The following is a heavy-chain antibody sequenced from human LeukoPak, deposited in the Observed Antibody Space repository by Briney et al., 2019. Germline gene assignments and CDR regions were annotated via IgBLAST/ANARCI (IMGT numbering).Heavy chain of an antibody. CDR3: ARQYCSSTNCYCFDY. CDR1: GGSISSYF. J-gene: IGHJ4*02. CDR2: IYYSGST. V-gene: IGHV4-59*01. D-gene: IGHD2-2*01. Sequence: SETLSLTCTVSGGSISSYFWSWIRQPPGKGLEWIGYIYYSGSTNYNPSLKSRVTISVDTSKNQFSLRLNSVTAADTAVYYCARQYCSSTNCYCFDYWGQGTLVTVSS.